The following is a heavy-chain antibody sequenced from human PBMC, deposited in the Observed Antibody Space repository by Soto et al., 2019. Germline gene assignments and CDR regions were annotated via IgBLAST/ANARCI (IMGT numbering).Heavy chain of an antibody. V-gene: IGHV3-9*01. Sequence: EVQLIESWGGLVQPGRSLRLSCAASGFTFEDFDMHWVLQPPWKGLEWVSTITSNNDRIAYADSVKGRVSISRDNAKKSLYLQMNSLRPEATALYYCVKDMGWNYNFDYWGQGTLVTVSS. CDR2: ITSNNDRI. J-gene: IGHJ4*02. CDR3: VKDMGWNYNFDY. CDR1: GFTFEDFD. D-gene: IGHD1-7*01.